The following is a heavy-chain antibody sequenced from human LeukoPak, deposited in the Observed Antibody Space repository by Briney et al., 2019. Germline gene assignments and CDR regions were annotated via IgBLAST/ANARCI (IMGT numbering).Heavy chain of an antibody. CDR1: DFTFDFYW. V-gene: IGHV3-7*01. D-gene: IGHD2-2*01. J-gene: IGHJ4*02. Sequence: GGSLRLSCVASDFTFDFYWMTWVRQAPGKGLEWLANILPDGSQKYYVDSVKGRFTISRDNPKNSLYLQINNLRAEDTAVYYCAKVPRYCSSTSCPDFDYWGQGTLVTVSS. CDR3: AKVPRYCSSTSCPDFDY. CDR2: ILPDGSQK.